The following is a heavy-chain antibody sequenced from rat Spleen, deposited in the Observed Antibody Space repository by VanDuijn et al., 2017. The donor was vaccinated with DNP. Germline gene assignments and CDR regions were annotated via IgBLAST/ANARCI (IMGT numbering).Heavy chain of an antibody. V-gene: IGHV3-3*01. CDR1: GFSLTSYN. Sequence: VQLKESGPGLVQPSQTLSLTCTVSGFSLTSYNVHWVRQPTGNGLEWMGDIKSAGNTNYNPSLKSRFSITRDTSKNQFFLQVNSVATEDTATYYCAVQLGVFDYWGQGVMVTVSS. CDR3: AVQLGVFDY. J-gene: IGHJ2*01. CDR2: IKSAGNT. D-gene: IGHD5-1*01.